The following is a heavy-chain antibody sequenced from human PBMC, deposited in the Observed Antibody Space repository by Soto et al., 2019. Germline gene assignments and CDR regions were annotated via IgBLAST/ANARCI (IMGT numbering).Heavy chain of an antibody. CDR1: GFTFISYA. Sequence: EVQLLESGGGLVQPGGSLRLSCAASGFTFISYAMSVVRQAPGKGLECVSVTSVGGAVAFYADSVKGRFTISRDNSKNTLYLQMNSLRAEETALYYCVKKSIGTLTNPVSWYFHLLGRGTLVTGSS. J-gene: IGHJ2*01. V-gene: IGHV3-23*01. CDR3: VKKSIGTLTNPVSWYFHL. CDR2: TSVGGAVA. D-gene: IGHD3-16*01.